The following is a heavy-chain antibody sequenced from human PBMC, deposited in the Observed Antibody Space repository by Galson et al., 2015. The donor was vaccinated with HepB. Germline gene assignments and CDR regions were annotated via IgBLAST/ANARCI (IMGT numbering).Heavy chain of an antibody. V-gene: IGHV3-74*01. D-gene: IGHD1-26*01. CDR1: GFTFRTYW. CDR3: ARASGGSYSYDS. CDR2: INSDGSST. J-gene: IGHJ4*02. Sequence: SLRLSCAASGFTFRTYWMHWVRQAPGKGPVWVSRINSDGSSTIYADSVKGRFTISRDNAKNTLYLQMSSLRAKDTAVYYCARASGGSYSYDSWGQGTLVTVSS.